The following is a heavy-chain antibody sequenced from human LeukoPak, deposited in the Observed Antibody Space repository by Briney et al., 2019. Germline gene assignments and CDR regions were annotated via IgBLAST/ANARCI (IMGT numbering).Heavy chain of an antibody. CDR1: GGSISSYY. D-gene: IGHD2-15*01. CDR3: ARSGGVAFDI. CDR2: IYYSGST. J-gene: IGHJ3*02. Sequence: PSETLSLTCTGSGGSISSYYWSWIRQPPGKGLEWIGYIYYSGSTNYNPSLKSRVTISVDTSKNQFSLKLSSVTAADTAVYYCARSGGVAFDIWGQGTMVTVSS. V-gene: IGHV4-59*01.